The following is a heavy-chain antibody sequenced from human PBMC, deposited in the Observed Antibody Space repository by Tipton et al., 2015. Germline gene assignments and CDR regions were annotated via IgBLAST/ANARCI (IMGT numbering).Heavy chain of an antibody. CDR3: AREAGFCTDGVCAFDI. J-gene: IGHJ3*02. V-gene: IGHV3-13*01. Sequence: SLRLSCAVSGGSISGANWWSWVRQPPGKGLEWVSAIGTAGDKYYSGSVKGRFTISRENAKNSFYLQMNSLRAGDTAVYYCAREAGFCTDGVCAFDIWGQGTMVTVSS. CDR2: IGTAGDK. CDR1: GGSISGAN. D-gene: IGHD2-8*01.